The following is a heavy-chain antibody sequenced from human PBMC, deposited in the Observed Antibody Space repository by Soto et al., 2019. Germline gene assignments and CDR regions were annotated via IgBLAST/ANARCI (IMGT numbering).Heavy chain of an antibody. CDR2: INSDGSST. V-gene: IGHV3-74*01. CDR3: ARETFYDFWSGYSYREYYFDY. J-gene: IGHJ4*02. D-gene: IGHD3-3*01. CDR1: GFTFSSYW. Sequence: GGSLRLSCAASGFTFSSYWMHWVRQAPGKGLVWVSRINSDGSSTSYADSVKGRFTISRDNAKNTLYLQMNSLRAEDTAVYYCARETFYDFWSGYSYREYYFDYWAQGTLVTVSS.